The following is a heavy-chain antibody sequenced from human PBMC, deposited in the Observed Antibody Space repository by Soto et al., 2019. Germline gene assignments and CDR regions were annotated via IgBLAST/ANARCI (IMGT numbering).Heavy chain of an antibody. J-gene: IGHJ6*02. CDR3: ARGNLAV. Sequence: QVQLREAGGGVVQPGRSLRLSCAASGFTFSVFTLHWVRQPPGKGLDWVAVVSTDVNNKFYASSVKGRFTISRDNSKNTMYLQMNILSPEDTAVYYCARGNLAVWGQGTTVTVSS. CDR2: VSTDVNNK. CDR1: GFTFSVFT. D-gene: IGHD1-7*01. V-gene: IGHV3-30-3*01.